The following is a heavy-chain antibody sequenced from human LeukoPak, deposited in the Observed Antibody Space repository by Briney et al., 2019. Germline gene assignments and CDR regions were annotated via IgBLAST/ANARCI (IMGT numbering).Heavy chain of an antibody. CDR1: GFTFSSYG. CDR2: INHSGST. CDR3: ASLVVVAATDAFDI. Sequence: GSLRLSCAASGFTFSSYGMSWVRQAPGKGLEWIGEINHSGSTNYNPPLKSRVTISVDTSKNQFSLKLNSVTAADTAVYYCASLVVVAATDAFDIWGQGTMVTVSS. D-gene: IGHD2-15*01. V-gene: IGHV4-34*01. J-gene: IGHJ3*02.